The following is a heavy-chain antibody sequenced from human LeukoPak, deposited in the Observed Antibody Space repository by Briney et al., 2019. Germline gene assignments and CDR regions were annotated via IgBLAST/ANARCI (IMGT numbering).Heavy chain of an antibody. J-gene: IGHJ4*02. V-gene: IGHV4-59*08. CDR1: GGSISSYY. CDR2: IYYSGST. Sequence: SQTLSLTCTVSGGSISSYYWSWIRQPPGKGLEWIGYIYYSGSTYYNPSLKSRVTISVDTSKNQFSLKLSSVTAADTAVYYCARHPLARYFDYWGQGTLVTVSS. CDR3: ARHPLARYFDY. D-gene: IGHD1-26*01.